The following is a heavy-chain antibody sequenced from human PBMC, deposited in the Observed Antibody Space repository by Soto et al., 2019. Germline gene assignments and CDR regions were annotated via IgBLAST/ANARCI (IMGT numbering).Heavy chain of an antibody. CDR1: GGSFGGYY. CDR2: VNHIGIT. J-gene: IGHJ1*01. V-gene: IGHV4-34*01. D-gene: IGHD4-17*01. Sequence: QVQLQQWGAGLLKPSETLSLTCAVYGGSFGGYYWSWIRQTPGKGLEWIGEVNHIGITNYSPSLKSRVTISADISRNQFSLKLSSVTVADTAIYYCARKGALLIGDQGVYFQHWGQGTPVTVSS. CDR3: ARKGALLIGDQGVYFQH.